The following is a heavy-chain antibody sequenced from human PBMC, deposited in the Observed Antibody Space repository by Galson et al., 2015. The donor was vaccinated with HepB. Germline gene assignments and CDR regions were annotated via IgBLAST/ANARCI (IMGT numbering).Heavy chain of an antibody. CDR3: AKDWTHYGDYIGYFDL. J-gene: IGHJ2*01. Sequence: SLRLSCAASGFTFSSYGMHWVRQAPGKGLEWVAVISYDGSNKYYADSVKGRFTISRDNSKNTLYLQMNSLRAEDTAVYYCAKDWTHYGDYIGYFDLWGRGTLVTVSS. CDR2: ISYDGSNK. CDR1: GFTFSSYG. V-gene: IGHV3-30*18. D-gene: IGHD4-17*01.